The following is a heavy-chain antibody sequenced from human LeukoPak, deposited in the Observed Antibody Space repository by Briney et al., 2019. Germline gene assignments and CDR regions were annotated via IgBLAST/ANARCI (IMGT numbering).Heavy chain of an antibody. V-gene: IGHV3-23*01. CDR1: GFTFSSYA. Sequence: GGSPRLSCAASGFTFSSYAMSWVRQAPGKGLEWVSAISGSGGSTYYADSVKGRFTISRDNSKNTLYLQMNSLRPEDTAVYYCGKGSYDTSGWGLNWFNPWGQGTLVIVSS. J-gene: IGHJ5*02. CDR3: GKGSYDTSGWGLNWFNP. CDR2: ISGSGGST. D-gene: IGHD6-19*01.